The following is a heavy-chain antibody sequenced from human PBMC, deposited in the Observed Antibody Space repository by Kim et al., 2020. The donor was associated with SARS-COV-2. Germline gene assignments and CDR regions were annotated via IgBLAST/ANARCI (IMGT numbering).Heavy chain of an antibody. Sequence: GGSLRLSCAASGFTFSSYGMHWVRQAPGKGLEWVAVIWYDGSNKYYADSVKGRFTISRDNSKNTLYLQMNSLRAEDTAVYYCASEFNSVAYYYYGMDVWGQGTTVTVSS. J-gene: IGHJ6*02. V-gene: IGHV3-33*01. D-gene: IGHD6-19*01. CDR2: IWYDGSNK. CDR1: GFTFSSYG. CDR3: ASEFNSVAYYYYGMDV.